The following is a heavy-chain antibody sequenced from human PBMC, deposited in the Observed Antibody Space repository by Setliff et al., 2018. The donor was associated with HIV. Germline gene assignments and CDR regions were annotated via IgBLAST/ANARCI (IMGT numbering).Heavy chain of an antibody. D-gene: IGHD2-2*01. CDR1: GFTFSTHG. V-gene: IGHV3-33*03. CDR2: IWYDASKK. Sequence: GGSLRLSCVASGFTFSTHGMHWVRQAPGRGLEWVAVIWYDASKKNYGDSVKGRFTISRDNSRNILYLQMNSLRHDDTGLYYCAKDYWSTSWTNDAFDMRGQGTMVTVS. J-gene: IGHJ3*02. CDR3: AKDYWSTSWTNDAFDM.